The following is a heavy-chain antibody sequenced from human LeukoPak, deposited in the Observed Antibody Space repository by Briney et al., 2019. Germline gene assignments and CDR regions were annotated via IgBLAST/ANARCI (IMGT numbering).Heavy chain of an antibody. CDR1: GFTFSSYS. CDR3: AKPKVGVGATALARLIGMDV. J-gene: IGHJ6*02. D-gene: IGHD1-26*01. V-gene: IGHV3-23*01. CDR2: ISGGGGST. Sequence: GGSLRLSCAASGFTFSSYSMNWVRQAPGKGLEWVSAISGGGGSTYYADSVKGRFTISRDNSKNTLYLQMNSLRAEDTAVYYCAKPKVGVGATALARLIGMDVWGQGTTVTVSS.